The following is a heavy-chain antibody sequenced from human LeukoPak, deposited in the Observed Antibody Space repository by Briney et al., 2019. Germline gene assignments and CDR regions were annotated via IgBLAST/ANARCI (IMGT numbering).Heavy chain of an antibody. V-gene: IGHV1-2*06. CDR3: ARGSSSWDFDY. D-gene: IGHD6-13*01. Sequence: ASVKVSCRASGYTFSDYYVVWVRQAPGQGLEWMGRINPKNGGTHYAQKFEGRVTMTSDTSVSTASMDLSRLLTDDTAVYFCARGSSSWDFDYWGQGTLVTVSS. CDR2: INPKNGGT. J-gene: IGHJ4*02. CDR1: GYTFSDYY.